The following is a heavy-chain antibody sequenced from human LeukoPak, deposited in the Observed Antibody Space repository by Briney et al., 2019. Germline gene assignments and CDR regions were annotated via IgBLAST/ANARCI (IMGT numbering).Heavy chain of an antibody. Sequence: GASVKVSCKASGYTFTSYGISWVRQAPGQGLEWMGWISAYNGNTNYAQKLQGRVTMTTDTSTSTAYMELRSLRSDDTAVYYCARDVLLYSSRGRFDYWGQGTLVTVSS. CDR2: ISAYNGNT. D-gene: IGHD6-13*01. V-gene: IGHV1-18*01. CDR3: ARDVLLYSSRGRFDY. J-gene: IGHJ4*02. CDR1: GYTFTSYG.